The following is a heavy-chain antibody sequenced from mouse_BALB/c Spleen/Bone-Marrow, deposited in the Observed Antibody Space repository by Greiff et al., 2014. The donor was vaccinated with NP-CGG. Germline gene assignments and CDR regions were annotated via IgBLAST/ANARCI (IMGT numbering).Heavy chain of an antibody. J-gene: IGHJ3*01. D-gene: IGHD1-2*01. CDR2: ISTYSGNT. CDR3: ARGLRHRAWFAY. CDR1: GYTFTDYA. V-gene: IGHV1-67*01. Sequence: QVQLQQSGPELVRPGVSVKISCKGSGYTFTDYAMHWVKQSHAKSLEWIGVISTYSGNTNYNQKFKGKATMTVDKSSSTAYMELARLTSEDSAIYYCARGLRHRAWFAYWGQGTLVTVSA.